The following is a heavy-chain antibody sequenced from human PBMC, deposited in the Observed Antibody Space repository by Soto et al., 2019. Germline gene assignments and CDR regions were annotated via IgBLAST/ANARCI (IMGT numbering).Heavy chain of an antibody. CDR2: IYYSGST. Sequence: SETLSLTCTVSGGSISSSSYYWGWIRQPPGKGLEWIGSIYYSGSTYYNPSLKSRVTISVDTSKNQFSLKLSSVTAADTAVYYCARHCLVATIFDYYYYMEVWGKGTTVTVSS. CDR1: GGSISSSSYY. CDR3: ARHCLVATIFDYYYYMEV. D-gene: IGHD5-12*01. V-gene: IGHV4-39*01. J-gene: IGHJ6*03.